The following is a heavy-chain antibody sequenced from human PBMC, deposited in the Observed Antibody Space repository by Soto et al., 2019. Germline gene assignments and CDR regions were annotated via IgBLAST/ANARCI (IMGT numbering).Heavy chain of an antibody. CDR1: GYRFTSYW. V-gene: IGHV5-10-1*01. D-gene: IGHD3-22*01. CDR3: ARGSGYYYVYYGMDV. CDR2: IDPSDSYT. J-gene: IGHJ6*02. Sequence: PGESLKISCKGSGYRFTSYWISGVRQMPGKGLEWMGRIDPSDSYTNYSPSFQGHVTISADKSISTAYLQWSSLKASDTAMYYCARGSGYYYVYYGMDVWGQGTKVTVSS.